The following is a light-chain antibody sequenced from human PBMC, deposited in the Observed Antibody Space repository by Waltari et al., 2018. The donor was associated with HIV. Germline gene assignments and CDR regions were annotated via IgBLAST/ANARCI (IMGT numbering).Light chain of an antibody. CDR1: TSYIGRQT. Sequence: QSVLTQPPSASGSSGQMVTLSRSGGTSYIGRQTVDWYPQLPGTAPNLLIYSNDQRPSGIPDRFSGSKSGTSASLAISGLQSEDEADYYCAAWDDSLNVWVFGGGTKLTVL. CDR3: AAWDDSLNVWV. CDR2: SND. V-gene: IGLV1-44*01. J-gene: IGLJ3*02.